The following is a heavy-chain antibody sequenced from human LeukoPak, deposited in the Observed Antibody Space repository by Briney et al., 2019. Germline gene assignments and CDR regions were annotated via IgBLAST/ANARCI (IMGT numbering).Heavy chain of an antibody. D-gene: IGHD2-15*01. CDR2: INPNSGGT. V-gene: IGHV1-2*02. CDR3: AHIGVVAATQLAGYYYYMDV. Sequence: ASVKVSCKASGYTFTGYYMHWVRQAPGQGLEWMGWINPNSGGTNYAQKFQGRVTMTRDTSSSTAYMELSRLRSDDTALYYCAHIGVVAATQLAGYYYYMDVWGKGTTVTVSS. CDR1: GYTFTGYY. J-gene: IGHJ6*03.